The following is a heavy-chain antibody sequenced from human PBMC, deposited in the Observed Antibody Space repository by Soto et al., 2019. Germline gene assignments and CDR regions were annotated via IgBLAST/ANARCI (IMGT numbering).Heavy chain of an antibody. D-gene: IGHD6-13*01. CDR2: MNPNSGNT. J-gene: IGHJ6*02. V-gene: IGHV1-8*01. CDR3: ARRGYSSSWYYYYYYGMDV. CDR1: GYTFTSYD. Sequence: QVQLVQSGAEVKKPGASVKVSCKASGYTFTSYDINWVRQATGQGLEWMGWMNPNSGNTGYAQKFQGRVTMTRNTSISRADREARSLRSEDTAVYYCARRGYSSSWYYYYYYGMDVWGQGTTVTVSS.